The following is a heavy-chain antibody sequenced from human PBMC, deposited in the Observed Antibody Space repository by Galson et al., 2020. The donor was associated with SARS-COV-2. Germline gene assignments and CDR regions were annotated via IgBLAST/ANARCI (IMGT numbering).Heavy chain of an antibody. CDR1: GGSINTYY. Sequence: SETLSFTCTVSGGSINTYYWSWIRQPPGKGPEWIAYIYYSGRTNYNLSLKSRVTISVDTSANQFSLRMNSMTAADTAVYYCARHSKYDSRGYQDAFDIWGRGTMVTVA. CDR2: IYYSGRT. J-gene: IGHJ3*02. CDR3: ARHSKYDSRGYQDAFDI. V-gene: IGHV4-59*08. D-gene: IGHD3-22*01.